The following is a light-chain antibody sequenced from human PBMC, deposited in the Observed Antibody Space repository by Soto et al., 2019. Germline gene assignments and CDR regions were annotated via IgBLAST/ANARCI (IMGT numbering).Light chain of an antibody. CDR3: LTGNNYRV. Sequence: QSVLTQPPSASGSPGQSVTVSCTGIGGALRDSNYVSWYQQHPGKAPKLIIYDVTKRPSGVPERFSGSKSGNTASLTVSGLQAEDEADYFCLTGNNYRVFGTGTKLTVL. J-gene: IGLJ1*01. CDR2: DVT. CDR1: GGALRDSNY. V-gene: IGLV2-8*01.